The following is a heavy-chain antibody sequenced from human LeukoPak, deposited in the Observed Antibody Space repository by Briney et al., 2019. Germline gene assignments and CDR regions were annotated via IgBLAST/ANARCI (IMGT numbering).Heavy chain of an antibody. D-gene: IGHD6-19*01. CDR3: AVAGSPSVDY. CDR2: MNPNSGNT. Sequence: ASVKVSCKASGYTFTSYDINWVRQAPGQGLEWMGWMNPNSGNTGYAQKFQGRVTITRNASISTAYMELSSLRSEDAAVYYCAVAGSPSVDYWGQGTLVTVSS. CDR1: GYTFTSYD. J-gene: IGHJ4*02. V-gene: IGHV1-8*03.